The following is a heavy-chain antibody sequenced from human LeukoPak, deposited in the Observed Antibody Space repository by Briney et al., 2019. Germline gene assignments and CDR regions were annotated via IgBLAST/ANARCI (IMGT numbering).Heavy chain of an antibody. CDR1: GFMSEDYG. J-gene: IGHJ4*02. V-gene: IGHV3-23*01. CDR2: ISASGGST. D-gene: IGHD3-10*01. Sequence: GGSLRLSCVASGFMSEDYGMHWVRQVPGKGLEWVSGISASGGSTSYADSVRGRFTISRDNSKNTLYLQMSSLRAEDTAVYYCVKDRLWFGELLSYFDYWGQGTLVTVSS. CDR3: VKDRLWFGELLSYFDY.